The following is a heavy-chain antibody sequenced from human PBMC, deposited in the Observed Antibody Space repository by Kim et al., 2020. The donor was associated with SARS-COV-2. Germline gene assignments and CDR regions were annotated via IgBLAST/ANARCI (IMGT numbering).Heavy chain of an antibody. CDR3: ARDNSGTGVPAIAYFDH. CDR1: GFTFNKYT. D-gene: IGHD5-12*01. CDR2: ISYDGKNE. Sequence: GGSLRLSCAVSGFTFNKYTMHWVRQAPGKGLEWVAVISYDGKNEYYADSVKGRFTVSRDKSKNTLYLQMNSPRAEDTAVYYCARDNSGTGVPAIAYFDHWGQGALVTVSS. J-gene: IGHJ4*02. V-gene: IGHV3-30*04.